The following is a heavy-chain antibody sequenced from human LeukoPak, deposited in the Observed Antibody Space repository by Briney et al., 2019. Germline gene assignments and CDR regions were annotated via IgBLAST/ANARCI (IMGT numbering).Heavy chain of an antibody. Sequence: GGSLRLSCAASGFTFNTYGMHWVRQAPGKGLEWVAVISFDGNDKYYADSVKGRFTISRDDSVNTLYLQMNSLRAEDTAVYYCARQYTTSRATWFFDLWGRGTLVTVS. J-gene: IGHJ2*01. D-gene: IGHD2-2*02. CDR3: ARQYTTSRATWFFDL. CDR1: GFTFNTYG. V-gene: IGHV3-33*05. CDR2: ISFDGNDK.